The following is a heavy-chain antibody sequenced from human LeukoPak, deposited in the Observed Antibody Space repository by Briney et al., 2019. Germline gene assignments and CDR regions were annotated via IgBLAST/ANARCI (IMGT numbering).Heavy chain of an antibody. J-gene: IGHJ4*02. V-gene: IGHV3-23*05. Sequence: GGSLRLSCAASGFTFSTYAMTWVRQAPGKGLEWVSFIYSGGNTHYSDSVKGRFTISRDNSKNTLYLQMNSLRAEDTAVYYCARRAGEYSHPYDYWGQGTLVTVSS. CDR3: ARRAGEYSHPYDY. CDR2: IYSGGNT. D-gene: IGHD2/OR15-2a*01. CDR1: GFTFSTYA.